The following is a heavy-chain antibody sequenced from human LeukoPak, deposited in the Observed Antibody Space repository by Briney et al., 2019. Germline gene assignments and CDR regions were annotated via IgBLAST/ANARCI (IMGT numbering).Heavy chain of an antibody. J-gene: IGHJ4*02. Sequence: SETLSLTCTVSGGSISSYYWSWIRQPAGKGLEWIGRIYTSGSTTYNPSLKSRVTMSVDTYENQFSLTRSTVTAADTAVYFCAREGSGYYNFDYWGQGTLVTVSS. D-gene: IGHD3-3*01. CDR1: GGSISSYY. V-gene: IGHV4-4*07. CDR3: AREGSGYYNFDY. CDR2: IYTSGST.